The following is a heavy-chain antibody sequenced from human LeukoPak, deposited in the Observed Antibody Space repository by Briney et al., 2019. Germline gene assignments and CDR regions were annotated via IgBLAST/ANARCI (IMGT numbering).Heavy chain of an antibody. J-gene: IGHJ3*02. V-gene: IGHV3-13*01. CDR2: IGIAGNT. D-gene: IGHD3-10*01. Sequence: GGSLRLSCAASGFTFSSYDMHWVRQATGKGLEWVSAIGIAGNTFYAGSVKGRFTISRENAKNSLYLQMNSLRAGDTAVYYCARSCGSGTNDAFDIWGQGTMVTVSS. CDR1: GFTFSSYD. CDR3: ARSCGSGTNDAFDI.